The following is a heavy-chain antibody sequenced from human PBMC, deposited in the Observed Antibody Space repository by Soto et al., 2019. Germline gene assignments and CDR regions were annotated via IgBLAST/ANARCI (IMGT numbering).Heavy chain of an antibody. CDR3: ARDALNPLPDAAFDI. CDR2: ITNSGSMV. Sequence: GGSLRLSCAASGFIFSDYYMSWVRQAPGKGLEWVSYITNSGSMVFYADSVKGRFTISRDNAKNSLYLQMDSLRPEDTAVYYCARDALNPLPDAAFDIWGQGTMVTVSS. J-gene: IGHJ3*02. CDR1: GFIFSDYY. V-gene: IGHV3-11*01.